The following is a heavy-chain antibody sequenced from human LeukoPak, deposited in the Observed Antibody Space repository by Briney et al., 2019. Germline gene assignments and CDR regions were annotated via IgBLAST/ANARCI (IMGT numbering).Heavy chain of an antibody. CDR3: ARDKTAGWFDP. CDR1: GGSVSSGGYS. D-gene: IGHD1-14*01. V-gene: IGHV4-30-2*01. Sequence: PSQTLSLTCAVSGGSVSSGGYSWSWIRQAPGKGLEWIGYIYQSGSTYYNPSLKSRVTISIDRSKNQFSLKLNSVTAADTAAYYCARDKTAGWFDPWGQGTLVTVSS. J-gene: IGHJ5*02. CDR2: IYQSGST.